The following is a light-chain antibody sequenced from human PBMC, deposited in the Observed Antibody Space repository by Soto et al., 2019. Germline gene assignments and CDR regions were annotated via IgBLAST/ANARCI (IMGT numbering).Light chain of an antibody. CDR1: SGDIGEYDY. J-gene: IGLJ1*01. Sequence: QSALTQPASVSGSPGQSITISCTGTSGDIGEYDYVSWFQQHAGKAPKLLIYEVHDRPSGVSNRFSGSKSGNTASLTISGLRAEEEADYFCSSYTTTYNYVFGTGTKVTVL. CDR3: SSYTTTYNYV. V-gene: IGLV2-14*01. CDR2: EVH.